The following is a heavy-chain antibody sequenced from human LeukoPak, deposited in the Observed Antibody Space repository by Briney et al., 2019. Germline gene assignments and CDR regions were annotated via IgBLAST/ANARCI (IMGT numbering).Heavy chain of an antibody. CDR2: TYQSGST. V-gene: IGHV4-39*01. D-gene: IGHD1-26*01. Sequence: SETLSLTCSVSGGSITTSSYYWGWIRQPPGKGLDWIGNTYQSGSTYYNPSLKSRVTISVDTSKNQFSLKLTSVTAADTAVYYCARRGSGSSQWFFDYWGQGSLVTVSS. J-gene: IGHJ4*02. CDR3: ARRGSGSSQWFFDY. CDR1: GGSITTSSYY.